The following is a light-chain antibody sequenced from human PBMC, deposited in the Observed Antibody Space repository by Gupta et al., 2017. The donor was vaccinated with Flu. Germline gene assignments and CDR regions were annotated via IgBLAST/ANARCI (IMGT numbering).Light chain of an antibody. CDR1: QSVSSNL. J-gene: IGKJ2*01. Sequence: EIVLTQSPGTLSLSPGERATLSCKASQSVSSNLLAWYQQKSGQAPRLLIYGASTRATGIPDRFSGGGSGTDFTLTLSRLEPEDFAVYYCQQYVSSPYIFGQGTKLEI. CDR3: QQYVSSPYI. V-gene: IGKV3-20*01. CDR2: GAS.